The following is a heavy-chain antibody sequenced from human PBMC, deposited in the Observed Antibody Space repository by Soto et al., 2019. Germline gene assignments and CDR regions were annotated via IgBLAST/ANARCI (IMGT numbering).Heavy chain of an antibody. CDR3: ASHWGQAKRYYYYGMDV. CDR2: IIPIFGKA. J-gene: IGHJ6*02. D-gene: IGHD7-27*01. CDR1: GGTFNSYA. Sequence: QVQLVQSGAEVKKPGSSVKVSCKASGGTFNSYAISWVRQAPGQGLEWMGGIIPIFGKADYAQKFQGRITITADESTSTAYMELSSLRSEDTDVYYCASHWGQAKRYYYYGMDVWGQGTTVTVSS. V-gene: IGHV1-69*12.